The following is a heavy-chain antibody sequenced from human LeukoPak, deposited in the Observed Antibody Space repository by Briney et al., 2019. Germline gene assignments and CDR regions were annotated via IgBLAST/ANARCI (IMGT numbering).Heavy chain of an antibody. J-gene: IGHJ4*02. Sequence: PGGSLRLSCAASGFTFSSYSMNWVRQAPGKGLEWVSSISSSSSYIYYADSVKGRFTISRDNAKNSLYLQMNSLRAEDTAVYHCARDQIVGATVDYWGQGTLVTVSS. CDR1: GFTFSSYS. V-gene: IGHV3-21*01. D-gene: IGHD1-26*01. CDR3: ARDQIVGATVDY. CDR2: ISSSSSYI.